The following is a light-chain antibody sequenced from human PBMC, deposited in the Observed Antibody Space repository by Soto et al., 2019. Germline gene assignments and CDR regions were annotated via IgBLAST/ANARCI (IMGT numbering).Light chain of an antibody. J-gene: IGKJ5*01. V-gene: IGKV3-15*01. CDR3: QQYNNWPPIT. CDR2: GAS. CDR1: QIVSSN. Sequence: SVFTHSPGTLSLSPLERASLSFMSIQIVSSNLACYQQKPGQAPRLLIYGASTRATGIPARFSGSGSGTEFTLTISSLQSEDFAVYYCQQYNNWPPITSGQGTRLEI.